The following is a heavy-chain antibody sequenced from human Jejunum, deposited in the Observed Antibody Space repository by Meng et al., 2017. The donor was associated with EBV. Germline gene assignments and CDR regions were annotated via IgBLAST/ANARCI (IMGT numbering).Heavy chain of an antibody. D-gene: IGHD5-18*01. CDR3: ARPISGYTYYFDY. CDR2: VNPNSGVT. J-gene: IGHJ4*02. Sequence: QVQLVQSGTEVKELGASVKVSCKASGYTFTDYDLHWVRQAPGQGLEWMGRVNPNSGVTNYAEKFQGRVTMTRDTSISTSYMEVSRLTSDDTAVYYCARPISGYTYYFDYWGQGTLVTVSS. V-gene: IGHV1-2*06. CDR1: GYTFTDYD.